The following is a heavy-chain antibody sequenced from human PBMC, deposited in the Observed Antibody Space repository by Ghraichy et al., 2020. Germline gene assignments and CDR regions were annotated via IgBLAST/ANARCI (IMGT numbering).Heavy chain of an antibody. Sequence: SQTLSLTCTVSGGSISSSSYYWDWIRQPPGKGLEWIESIYYSGTTYYNPSLKSRVTISVDTSKNQFSLKLSSVTAADTAVYYCARRARTHFDYWGQGTLVTVSS. J-gene: IGHJ4*02. CDR3: ARRARTHFDY. CDR2: IYYSGTT. V-gene: IGHV4-39*01. CDR1: GGSISSSSYY.